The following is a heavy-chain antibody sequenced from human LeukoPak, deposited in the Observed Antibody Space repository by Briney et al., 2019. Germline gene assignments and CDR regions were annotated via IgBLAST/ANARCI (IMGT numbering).Heavy chain of an antibody. D-gene: IGHD2-15*01. V-gene: IGHV4-38-2*02. CDR3: ARGGYCSGGSCYRAASFDY. CDR1: GYSISSGYY. Sequence: SETLSLTCTVSGYSISSGYYWSWIRQPPGKGLEWIGYIYYSGSTNYNPSLKSRVTISVDTSKNQFSLKLSSVTAADTAVYYCARGGYCSGGSCYRAASFDYWGQGTLVTVSS. CDR2: IYYSGST. J-gene: IGHJ4*02.